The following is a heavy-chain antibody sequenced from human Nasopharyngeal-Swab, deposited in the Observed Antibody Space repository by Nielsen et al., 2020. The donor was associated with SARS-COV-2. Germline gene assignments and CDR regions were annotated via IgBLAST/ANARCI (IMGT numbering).Heavy chain of an antibody. CDR2: ISSSGSTI. CDR3: AKDQVHYYGSGSYYSTQSNWFDP. J-gene: IGHJ5*02. CDR1: GFTFSDYY. V-gene: IGHV3-11*01. D-gene: IGHD3-10*01. Sequence: GESLKISCAASGFTFSDYYMSWIRQAPGKGLEWVSYISSSGSTIYYADSVKGRFTISRDNAKNSLYLQMNSLRAEDTALYYCAKDQVHYYGSGSYYSTQSNWFDPWGQGTLVTVSS.